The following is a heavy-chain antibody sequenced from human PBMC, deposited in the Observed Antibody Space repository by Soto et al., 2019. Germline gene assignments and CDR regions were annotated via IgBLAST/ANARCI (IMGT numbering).Heavy chain of an antibody. CDR1: GGYISSGGCC. CDR2: FYHSGST. Sequence: SELLPVTCAVAGGYISSGGCCWSWIKKPPGKGLEWIGYFYHSGSTYYNPSLKSRVTISVDRSKNQFSLKLSSVTAADTAVYYCARAGDSSGPVALGYWGQGTLVTVSS. J-gene: IGHJ4*02. D-gene: IGHD6-19*01. V-gene: IGHV4-30-2*01. CDR3: ARAGDSSGPVALGY.